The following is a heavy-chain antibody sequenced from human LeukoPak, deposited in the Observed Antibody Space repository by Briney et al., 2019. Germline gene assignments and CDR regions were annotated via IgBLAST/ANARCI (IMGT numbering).Heavy chain of an antibody. J-gene: IGHJ5*02. CDR2: IYTSGST. D-gene: IGHD2-15*01. V-gene: IGHV4-4*07. Sequence: SETLSLTCTVSGGSISSYYWSWIRQPAGKGLEWIGRIYTSGSTNYNPSLKSRVTISVDTSKNQFSLKLSSVTAADTAVYYCARDQPQYGGRLGWFDPWGQGTLVTVSS. CDR1: GGSISSYY. CDR3: ARDQPQYGGRLGWFDP.